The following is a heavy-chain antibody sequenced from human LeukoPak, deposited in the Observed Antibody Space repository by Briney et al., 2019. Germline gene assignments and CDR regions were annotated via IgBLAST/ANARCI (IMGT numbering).Heavy chain of an antibody. J-gene: IGHJ4*02. CDR2: IYPDDSDT. Sequence: GESLKISCKGSGYSFTSYWIGWVRQMPGKGLEWMGIIYPDDSDTRYSPSFQGQVTISADKSISTAYLQWSSLKASDTAMYYCATLPGGWADYGGNRRGAFDYWGQGTLVTVSS. CDR1: GYSFTSYW. CDR3: ATLPGGWADYGGNRRGAFDY. D-gene: IGHD4-23*01. V-gene: IGHV5-51*01.